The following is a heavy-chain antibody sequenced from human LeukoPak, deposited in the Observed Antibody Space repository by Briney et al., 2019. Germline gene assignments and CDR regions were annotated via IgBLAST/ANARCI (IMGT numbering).Heavy chain of an antibody. D-gene: IGHD5-18*01. CDR3: ARAHRSPRGYSYGRLPGTFDY. CDR2: IYYSGST. Sequence: PSETLSLTCTVSGGSISSSSYYWGWIRQPPGKGLEWIGSIYYSGSTYYNPSLKSRVTISVDTSKNQFSLKLSSVTAADTAVYYCARAHRSPRGYSYGRLPGTFDYWGQGTLVTVSS. J-gene: IGHJ4*02. V-gene: IGHV4-39*07. CDR1: GGSISSSSYY.